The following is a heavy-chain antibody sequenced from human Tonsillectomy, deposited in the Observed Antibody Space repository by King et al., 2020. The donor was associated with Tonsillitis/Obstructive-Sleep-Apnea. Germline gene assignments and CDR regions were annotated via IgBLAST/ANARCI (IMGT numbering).Heavy chain of an antibody. CDR2: ITSSNIYI. CDR3: ARDLRLWFREKAVYHCYYMDV. Sequence: VQLVESGGGLVKPGGSLRLSCAASGFTFSTYSMTWVRQAPGEGLEWVSTITSSNIYIDYADSVKGRFTISRYNAKNALYLQINSLRAEDTAVYYCARDLRLWFREKAVYHCYYMDVWGKGTTVPVS. D-gene: IGHD3-10*01. J-gene: IGHJ6*03. V-gene: IGHV3-21*01. CDR1: GFTFSTYS.